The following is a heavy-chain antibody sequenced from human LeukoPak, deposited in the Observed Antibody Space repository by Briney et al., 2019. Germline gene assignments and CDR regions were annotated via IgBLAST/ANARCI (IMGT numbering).Heavy chain of an antibody. D-gene: IGHD3-3*01. Sequence: GGSLRLSCAASGFTVSSNYMSWVRQAPGKGLEGVSVIYSGGSTYYADSAKGRFTISRDNSKNTLYLQMNSLRAEDTAVYYCARAFGDFWSEFDYWGQGTLVTVSS. V-gene: IGHV3-66*02. CDR2: IYSGGST. CDR1: GFTVSSNY. J-gene: IGHJ4*02. CDR3: ARAFGDFWSEFDY.